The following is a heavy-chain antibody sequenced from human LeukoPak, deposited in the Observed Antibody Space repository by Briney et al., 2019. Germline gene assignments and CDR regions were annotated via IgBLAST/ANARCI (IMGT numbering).Heavy chain of an antibody. Sequence: SGPTLVKPTQTLTLTCTFSGFSLSSTGVGVGWARQPPGKGLEWIGYIYYSGTTNYNPSLKSRVTISVDTSKNQFSLKLSSVTAADTAVYYCARGTTLDYWGQGALVTVSS. CDR2: IYYSGTT. V-gene: IGHV4-61*05. J-gene: IGHJ4*02. CDR3: ARGTTLDY. D-gene: IGHD1-1*01. CDR1: GFSLSSTGVG.